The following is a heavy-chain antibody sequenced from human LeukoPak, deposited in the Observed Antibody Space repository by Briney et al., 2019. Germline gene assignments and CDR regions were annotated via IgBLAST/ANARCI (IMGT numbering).Heavy chain of an antibody. CDR2: IKSKTDGGTT. V-gene: IGHV3-15*01. J-gene: IGHJ4*02. D-gene: IGHD2-2*01. CDR3: TTDPPRVVPAALNDY. Sequence: GGSLRLSCAASGFTFSSYAMSWVRQAPGKGLEWVGRIKSKTDGGTTDNAAPVKGRFTISRDDSKNTLYLQMNSLKTEDTAVYYCTTDPPRVVPAALNDYWGQGTLVTVSS. CDR1: GFTFSSYA.